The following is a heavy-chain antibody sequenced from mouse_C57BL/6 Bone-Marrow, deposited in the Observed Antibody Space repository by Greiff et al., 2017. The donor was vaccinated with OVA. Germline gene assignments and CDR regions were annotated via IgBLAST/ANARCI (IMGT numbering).Heavy chain of an antibody. Sequence: QVQLQQSGTELVKPGASVKLSCKASGYTFTSYWMHWVKQRPGQGLEWIGNINPSNGGTNYNEKFKSKATLTVDKSSSTAYMQLSSLTSEDSAVYYCARDSSGYLFYFDYWGQGTTLTVSS. D-gene: IGHD3-2*02. CDR3: ARDSSGYLFYFDY. CDR1: GYTFTSYW. V-gene: IGHV1-53*01. CDR2: INPSNGGT. J-gene: IGHJ2*01.